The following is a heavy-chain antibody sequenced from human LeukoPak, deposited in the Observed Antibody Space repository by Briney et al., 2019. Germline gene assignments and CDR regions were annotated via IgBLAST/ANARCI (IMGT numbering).Heavy chain of an antibody. V-gene: IGHV4-59*01. CDR1: GGSISSYY. CDR2: IYYSGST. J-gene: IGHJ4*02. CDR3: ASSTRYRRTFAD. Sequence: SETLSLTCTGSGGSISSYYWSWLRQPPGKGLEWIGYIYYSGSTNYNPSLKSRVTISVDTSMNQFSLKLSSVTAADTPVYYTASSTRYRRTFADWGQGTLVTASP. D-gene: IGHD5/OR15-5a*01.